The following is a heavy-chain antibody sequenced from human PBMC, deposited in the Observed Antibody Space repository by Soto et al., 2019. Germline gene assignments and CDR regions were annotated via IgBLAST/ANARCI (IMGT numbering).Heavy chain of an antibody. CDR3: ARGANYYDGSAYSVRMDV. D-gene: IGHD3-22*01. V-gene: IGHV3-23*01. CDR1: GFTLSMSA. CDR2: ISDSGDRT. J-gene: IGHJ6*02. Sequence: GGSLRLSCASSGFTLSMSAVNWVRQAPGKGLEWVSYISDSGDRTYYADSVKGRFTISRDRSKNTVSLQMDSLRAEDTAVYYCARGANYYDGSAYSVRMDVWGHGTTVTVSS.